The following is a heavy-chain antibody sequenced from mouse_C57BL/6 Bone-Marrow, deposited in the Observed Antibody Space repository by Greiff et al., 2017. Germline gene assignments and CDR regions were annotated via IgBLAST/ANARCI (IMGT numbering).Heavy chain of an antibody. CDR3: ARDDGWPFAY. CDR2: INPGSGGT. CDR1: GYTFTSYW. J-gene: IGHJ3*01. D-gene: IGHD2-3*01. V-gene: IGHV1-55*01. Sequence: VQLQQPGAELVKPGASVKMSCKASGYTFTSYWITWVKQRPGQGLEWIGDINPGSGGTNYNEKFKSKATLTVDTSSSTAYMQLSSLTSEDSAVYYCARDDGWPFAYWGQGTLLTVSA.